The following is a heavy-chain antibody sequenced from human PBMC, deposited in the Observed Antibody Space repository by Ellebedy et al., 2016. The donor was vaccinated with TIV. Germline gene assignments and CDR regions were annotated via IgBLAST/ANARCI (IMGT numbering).Heavy chain of an antibody. J-gene: IGHJ6*02. V-gene: IGHV1-69*13. D-gene: IGHD4-11*01. CDR2: IIPIFGTA. CDR3: ASGRTTISTWHYYGLDV. CDR1: GDTFNSYD. Sequence: AASVKVSCKASGDTFNSYDISWVRQAPGPGLEWMGGIIPIFGTANYAQKFQGRVTITADESTSTAYMELSSLRSEDTAVYYCASGRTTISTWHYYGLDVWGQGTTVTVSS.